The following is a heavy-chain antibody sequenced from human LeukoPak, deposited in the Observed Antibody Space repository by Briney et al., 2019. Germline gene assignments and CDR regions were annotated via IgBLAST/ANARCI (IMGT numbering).Heavy chain of an antibody. CDR3: AKRATD. V-gene: IGHV3-30*18. D-gene: IGHD5-12*01. J-gene: IGHJ4*02. CDR1: GFAFSSYG. CDR2: ISYDGSNK. Sequence: GGSLRLSCAASGFAFSSYGMHWVRQAPGKGLEWVAVISYDGSNKYYADSVKGRFTISRDNSKNTLYLQMNSLRAEDTAVYYCAKRATDWGQGTLVTVSS.